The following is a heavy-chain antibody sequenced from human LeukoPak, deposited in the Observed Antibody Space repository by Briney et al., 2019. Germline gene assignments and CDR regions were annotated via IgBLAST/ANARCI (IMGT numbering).Heavy chain of an antibody. Sequence: GGSLRLSCAASGFTFSTYGMHWVRQAPGKGLEWVAFIRYDGNNKYYADSVKGRFTISRDNSKNTLYLQMNSLRAEDTAVYYCAKDHSVAGDYYYYMDVWGKGTTVTMSS. CDR1: GFTFSTYG. V-gene: IGHV3-30*02. CDR3: AKDHSVAGDYYYYMDV. CDR2: IRYDGNNK. D-gene: IGHD6-19*01. J-gene: IGHJ6*03.